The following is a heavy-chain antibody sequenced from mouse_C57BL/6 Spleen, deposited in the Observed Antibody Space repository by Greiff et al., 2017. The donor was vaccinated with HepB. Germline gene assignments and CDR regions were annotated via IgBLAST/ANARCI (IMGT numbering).Heavy chain of an antibody. CDR1: GYTFTGYW. CDR2: ILPGSGST. D-gene: IGHD1-1*01. CDR3: ARSPNYYYGSSSWFAY. Sequence: VQLQQSGAELMKPGASVKLSCKATGYTFTGYWIEWVKQRPGHGLEWIGEILPGSGSTNYNEKFKGKATFTADTSSNTAYMQLSSLTTEDSAIYYCARSPNYYYGSSSWFAYWGQGTLVTVSA. V-gene: IGHV1-9*01. J-gene: IGHJ3*01.